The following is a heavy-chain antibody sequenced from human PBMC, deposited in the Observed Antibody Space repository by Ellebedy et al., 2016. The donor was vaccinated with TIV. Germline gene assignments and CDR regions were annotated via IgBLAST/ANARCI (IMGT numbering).Heavy chain of an antibody. CDR2: IDPSNSNT. Sequence: GESLKISCKGSGHIFTNLWISWVRQMPGKGLEWMGRIDPSNSNTNYSPSFQGHVTISADKSISTAYLQWNNLRASDTAMYYCASLWDTVPGDSYTMDVWGQGTTVTVSS. D-gene: IGHD3-16*01. CDR1: GHIFTNLW. CDR3: ASLWDTVPGDSYTMDV. J-gene: IGHJ6*02. V-gene: IGHV5-10-1*01.